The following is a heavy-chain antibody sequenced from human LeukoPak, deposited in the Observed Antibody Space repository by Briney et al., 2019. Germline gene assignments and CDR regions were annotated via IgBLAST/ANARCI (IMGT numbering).Heavy chain of an antibody. CDR2: IIPIFGTA. D-gene: IGHD3-3*01. J-gene: IGHJ6*03. V-gene: IGHV1-69*13. Sequence: SVKVSCKASGGTFSGYAISWVRQAPGQGLEWMGGIIPIFGTANYTQKFQGRVTITADESTSTAYMELSSLRSEDTAVYYCARATYYDFWSGPQRRYYMDVWGKGTTVTVSS. CDR3: ARATYYDFWSGPQRRYYMDV. CDR1: GGTFSGYA.